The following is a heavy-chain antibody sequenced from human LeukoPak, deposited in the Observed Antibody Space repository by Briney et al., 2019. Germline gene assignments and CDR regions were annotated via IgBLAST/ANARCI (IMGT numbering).Heavy chain of an antibody. V-gene: IGHV3-74*01. Sequence: GGSLRLSCAASGFTFSSYWMHWVRQAPGKGLVWVSRINSDGSSTSYADSVKGRFTISGENAKNTLYLQMNSLRAEDTAVYYCARDRVDYDLLTGSYGMDVWGQGTTVTVSS. D-gene: IGHD3-9*01. CDR1: GFTFSSYW. CDR2: INSDGSST. J-gene: IGHJ6*02. CDR3: ARDRVDYDLLTGSYGMDV.